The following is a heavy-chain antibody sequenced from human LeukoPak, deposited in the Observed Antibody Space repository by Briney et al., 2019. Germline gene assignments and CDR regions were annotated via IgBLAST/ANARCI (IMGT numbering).Heavy chain of an antibody. J-gene: IGHJ4*02. D-gene: IGHD2-2*01. CDR1: GFTFSSYG. CDR3: AKGDCSSTNCYPDY. CDR2: IRYDGSNK. V-gene: IGHV3-30*02. Sequence: GGSLRLSCAASGFTFSSYGMHWVRQAPGKGLEWVAFIRYDGSNKYHADSVKGRFTISRDKSAEKVYLQMNSLRVEDTAVYFCAKGDCSSTNCYPDYWGQGILVTVSS.